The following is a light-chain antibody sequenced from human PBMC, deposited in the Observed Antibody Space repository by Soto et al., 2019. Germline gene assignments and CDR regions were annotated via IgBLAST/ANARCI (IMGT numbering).Light chain of an antibody. CDR3: QQFGSSPLLT. Sequence: EIVLTQSPGTLSLSPGERATLSCRASQSVSSTNLVWYQQRPGQAPRLLIYGASRRATGIPVRFSGSGSGTDFTLTISRLEPEEFAVYYCQQFGSSPLLTFGEGTNVEI. J-gene: IGKJ4*01. CDR2: GAS. V-gene: IGKV3-20*01. CDR1: QSVSSTN.